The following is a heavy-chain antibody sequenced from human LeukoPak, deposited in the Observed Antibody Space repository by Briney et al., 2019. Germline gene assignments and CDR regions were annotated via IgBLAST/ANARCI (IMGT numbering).Heavy chain of an antibody. D-gene: IGHD3-16*02. V-gene: IGHV2-5*02. CDR1: GFSLSTRGVG. J-gene: IGHJ4*02. CDR3: ARTLVDYVWGSYRYTGFDY. CDR2: IYWDDDK. Sequence: SGPTLVKPTQTLTLTCTFSGFSLSTRGVGVGWIRQPPGKALEWLALIYWDDDKRYSPSLKSRLTITKDTSKDQVALTMTNMDPVDTATYYCARTLVDYVWGSYRYTGFDYWGQGTLVTVSS.